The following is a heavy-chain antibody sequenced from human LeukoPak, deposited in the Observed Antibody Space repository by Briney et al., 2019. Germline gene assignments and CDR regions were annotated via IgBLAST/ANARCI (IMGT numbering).Heavy chain of an antibody. CDR2: ISGGGGSA. D-gene: IGHD7-27*01. V-gene: IGHV3-23*01. CDR1: GFTFANSA. Sequence: PGGPLRLSCAASGFTFANSAMSWVRQAPGKGLEWVSVISGGGGSAYYADSVKGRFTISRDNSKNTLYLQMNSLRADDTAVYYCANPRLNWGLDYYYYYMDVWGQGTTVTVSS. CDR3: ANPRLNWGLDYYYYYMDV. J-gene: IGHJ6*02.